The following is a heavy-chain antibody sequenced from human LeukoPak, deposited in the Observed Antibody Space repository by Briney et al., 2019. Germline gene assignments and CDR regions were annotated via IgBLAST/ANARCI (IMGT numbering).Heavy chain of an antibody. CDR2: INHSGST. CDR3: ARQKVVLLWFGESLRNWFDP. Sequence: PSETLSLTCTVSGGSISSSSYYWSWIRQPPGKGLEWIGDINHSGSTNYNPSLKSRVTISVDTSKNQFSLKLSSVTAADTAVYYCARQKVVLLWFGESLRNWFDPWGQGTLVTVSS. J-gene: IGHJ5*02. CDR1: GGSISSSSYY. V-gene: IGHV4-39*01. D-gene: IGHD3-10*01.